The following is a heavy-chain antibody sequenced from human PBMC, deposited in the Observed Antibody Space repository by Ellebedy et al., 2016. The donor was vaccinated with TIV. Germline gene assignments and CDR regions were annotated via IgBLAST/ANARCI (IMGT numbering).Heavy chain of an antibody. Sequence: MPSETLSLTCAVYGGSFSGYYWSWIRQPPGKGLEWIGEINHSGSTNYNTSLRSRVTISVDTSKNQFSLKLSSVTAADTAVYYCARSDLLWFGELSQFDYWGQGTLVTVSS. CDR1: GGSFSGYY. CDR2: INHSGST. J-gene: IGHJ4*02. D-gene: IGHD3-10*01. V-gene: IGHV4-34*01. CDR3: ARSDLLWFGELSQFDY.